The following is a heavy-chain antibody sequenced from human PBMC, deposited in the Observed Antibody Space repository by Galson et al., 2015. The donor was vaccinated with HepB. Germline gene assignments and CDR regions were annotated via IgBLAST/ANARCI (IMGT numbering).Heavy chain of an antibody. D-gene: IGHD3-10*01. J-gene: IGHJ5*02. CDR1: GFTFTSSA. Sequence: SVKVSCKASGFTFTSSAVQWVRQARGQRLEWIGWIVVGSGDTNYAQKFQERVTITRDMSTSTAYMELSSLRSEDTAVYYCAAGEDYYVSGTMNNWFDPWGQGTLVTVSS. CDR3: AAGEDYYVSGTMNNWFDP. V-gene: IGHV1-58*01. CDR2: IVVGSGDT.